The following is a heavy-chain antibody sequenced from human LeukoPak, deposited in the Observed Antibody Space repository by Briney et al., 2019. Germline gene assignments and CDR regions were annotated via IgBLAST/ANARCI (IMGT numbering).Heavy chain of an antibody. CDR2: IYYNGDT. V-gene: IGHV4-59*01. CDR1: GDYISGFS. CDR3: VRGPYGSSISNWFDP. D-gene: IGHD3-10*01. Sequence: SETLSLTCSVSGDYISGFSWSWIRQTPGRGVEWIGYIYYNGDTHYNPSLNSRLSMSVDTPKKQFSLNLRSVTAADTAVYYCVRGPYGSSISNWFDPWGQGLLVTVSS. J-gene: IGHJ5*02.